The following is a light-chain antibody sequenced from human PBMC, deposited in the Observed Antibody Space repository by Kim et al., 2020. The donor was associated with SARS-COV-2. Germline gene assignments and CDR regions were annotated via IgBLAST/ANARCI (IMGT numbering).Light chain of an antibody. CDR2: AAS. Sequence: DIQMTQSPSSLSASLGDRVTITCRASQSISNYLNWYQQKPGKAPKLLIYAASSLQSGVPSRFSGSGSGTDFTLTISSLQPEDFATYYCQQSYSTPPDTFGQGTKLEI. CDR3: QQSYSTPPDT. J-gene: IGKJ2*01. V-gene: IGKV1-39*01. CDR1: QSISNY.